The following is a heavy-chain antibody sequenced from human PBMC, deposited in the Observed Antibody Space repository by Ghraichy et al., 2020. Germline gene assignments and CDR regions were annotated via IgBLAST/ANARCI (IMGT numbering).Heavy chain of an antibody. CDR3: AREFNGGGYSGQTYFDY. Sequence: SQTLSLTCTVSGGSITRYYWTWIRQPPGKGLEWIGNIYHHGGTNYNPSLRSRVTIYVDTSRNQFSLTLTSVTAADTAVYYCAREFNGGGYSGQTYFDYWGQGTLVTVSS. CDR2: IYHHGGT. J-gene: IGHJ4*02. CDR1: GGSITRYY. D-gene: IGHD5-12*01. V-gene: IGHV4-59*01.